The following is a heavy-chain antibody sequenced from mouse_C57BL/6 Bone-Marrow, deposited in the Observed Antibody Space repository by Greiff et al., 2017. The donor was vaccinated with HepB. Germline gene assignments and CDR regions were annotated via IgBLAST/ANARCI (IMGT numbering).Heavy chain of an antibody. CDR3: ARGHYDYYAMDY. D-gene: IGHD1-2*01. Sequence: EVKLVESGGGLVKPGGSLKLSCAASGFTFSDYGMHWVRQAPEKGLEWVAYISSGSSTIYYADTVKGRFTISRDNAKNTLFLQMTSLRSEDTAMYYCARGHYDYYAMDYWGQGTSVTVSS. V-gene: IGHV5-17*01. J-gene: IGHJ4*01. CDR1: GFTFSDYG. CDR2: ISSGSSTI.